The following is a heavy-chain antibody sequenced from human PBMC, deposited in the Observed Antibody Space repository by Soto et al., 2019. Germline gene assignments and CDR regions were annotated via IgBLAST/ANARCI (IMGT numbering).Heavy chain of an antibody. CDR3: AGHLWSYYYGMDV. J-gene: IGHJ6*02. CDR1: GYSFTSYW. D-gene: IGHD2-21*01. CDR2: IYPGDSDT. Sequence: PGESLKISCKGSGYSFTSYWIGWVRQMPGKGLEWMGIIYPGDSDTRYSPSFQGQVTISADKSISTAYLQWSSLKASDTAMYYCAGHLWSYYYGMDVWGQGTTVTVSS. V-gene: IGHV5-51*01.